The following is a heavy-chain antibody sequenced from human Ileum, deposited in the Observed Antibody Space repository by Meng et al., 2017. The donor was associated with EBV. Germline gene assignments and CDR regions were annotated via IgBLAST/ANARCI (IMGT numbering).Heavy chain of an antibody. V-gene: IGHV2-5*01. CDR2: IYWNDDK. J-gene: IGHJ4*02. D-gene: IGHD6-6*01. CDR1: WFSPTSSGVG. Sequence: QLTLKESGPPLVKPTQTLTLTCSFSWFSPTSSGVGVGWIRHPPGKALEWLALIYWNDDKRYSPSLKSRLTVTRDTSKNQVVLTLTNGDPVDTATYYCARRPGSPSSRFDYWGQGTLVTVSS. CDR3: ARRPGSPSSRFDY.